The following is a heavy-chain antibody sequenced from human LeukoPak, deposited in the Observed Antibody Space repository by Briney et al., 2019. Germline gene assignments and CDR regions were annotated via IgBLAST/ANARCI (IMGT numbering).Heavy chain of an antibody. Sequence: PSETLSLTCTVSGGSISSGGYYWSWIRQPPGKGLEWIGYIYHSGSTYYNPSLKSRVTISVDRSKNQFSLKLSSVTAADTAVYYCARDGGLGAFDIWGQGTMVTVSS. CDR3: ARDGGLGAFDI. V-gene: IGHV4-30-2*01. CDR1: GGSISSGGYY. J-gene: IGHJ3*02. D-gene: IGHD3-16*01. CDR2: IYHSGST.